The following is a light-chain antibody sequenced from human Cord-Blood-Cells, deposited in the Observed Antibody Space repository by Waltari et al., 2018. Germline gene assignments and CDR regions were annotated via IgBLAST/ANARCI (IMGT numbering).Light chain of an antibody. CDR3: QQYGSSPT. CDR2: GAA. J-gene: IGKJ2*01. CDR1: QSVSSSY. V-gene: IGKV3-20*01. Sequence: EIVLTQSPGTLSLSPGERATLSCRASQSVSSSYFAWYQQKPCQAPRLLIHGAASRATGIPDRFSGSGSGTDFTLTISRLEPEEFAVYYCQQYGSSPTFGQGTKLEIK.